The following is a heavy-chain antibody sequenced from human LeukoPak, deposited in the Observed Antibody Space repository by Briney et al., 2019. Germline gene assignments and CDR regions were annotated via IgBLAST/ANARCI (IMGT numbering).Heavy chain of an antibody. CDR2: IKSITDGGTT. D-gene: IGHD2-2*01. V-gene: IGHV3-15*01. CDR1: GFTFSNAW. CDR3: TTTTDIVVVPAADDAFDI. J-gene: IGHJ3*02. Sequence: GGSLRLSCAASGFTFSNAWMSWVRQAPGKGLEWVGRIKSITDGGTTDYAAPVKGRFTISRDDSKNTLYLQMNSLKTEDTAVYYCTTTTDIVVVPAADDAFDIWGQGTMVTVSS.